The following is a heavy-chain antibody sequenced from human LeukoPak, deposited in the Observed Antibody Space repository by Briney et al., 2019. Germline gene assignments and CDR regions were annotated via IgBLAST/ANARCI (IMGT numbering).Heavy chain of an antibody. CDR2: INHSGGT. J-gene: IGHJ4*02. V-gene: IGHV4-34*01. D-gene: IGHD4-17*01. Sequence: SETLSLTCAVYGGSFSGYYWSWIRQPPGKGLEWIGEINHSGGTNYNPSLKSRVTISVDTSKNQFSLKLSSVTAADTAVYYCARGNYGDYDRVSDYWGQGTLVTVSS. CDR3: ARGNYGDYDRVSDY. CDR1: GGSFSGYY.